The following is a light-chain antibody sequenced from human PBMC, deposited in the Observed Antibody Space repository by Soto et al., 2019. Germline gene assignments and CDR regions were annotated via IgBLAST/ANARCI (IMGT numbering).Light chain of an antibody. CDR3: SSYTSSSTRV. Sequence: QSALTQPASVSGSPGQSITISCTGTSSDVGGYKYVSWYQQHPGKAPKLMIYDIHNRPSGVPNRFSGSKSGNTASLTISGLQAEDEADYYCSSYTSSSTRVFGAGTKLTVL. J-gene: IGLJ1*01. CDR1: SSDVGGYKY. V-gene: IGLV2-14*03. CDR2: DIH.